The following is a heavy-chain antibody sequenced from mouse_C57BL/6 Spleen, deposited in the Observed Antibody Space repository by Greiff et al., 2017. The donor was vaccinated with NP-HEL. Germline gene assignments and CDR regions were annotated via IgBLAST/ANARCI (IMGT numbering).Heavy chain of an antibody. Sequence: VQLQQPGAELVKPGASVKMSCKASGYTFTSYWITWVKQRPGQGLEWIGDIYPGSGSTNYNEKFKSKATLAVDTSSSTAYMQLSSLTSEDSAVYYCARGDTTVALDYWGQGTTLTVSS. CDR2: IYPGSGST. J-gene: IGHJ2*01. CDR3: ARGDTTVALDY. CDR1: GYTFTSYW. V-gene: IGHV1-55*01. D-gene: IGHD1-1*01.